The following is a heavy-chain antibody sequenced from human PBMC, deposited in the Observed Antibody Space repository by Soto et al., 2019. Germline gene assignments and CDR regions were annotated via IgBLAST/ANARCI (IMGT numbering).Heavy chain of an antibody. CDR3: TTDWLGVWFGELLGSDYYYYGMDV. V-gene: IGHV3-15*07. D-gene: IGHD3-10*01. Sequence: GGSLRLSCAASGFTFSNAWMNWVRQAPGKGLEWVGRIKSKTDGGTTDYAAPVKGRFTISRDDSKNTLYLQMNSLKTEDTAVYYCTTDWLGVWFGELLGSDYYYYGMDVWGQGTTVTVSS. CDR1: GFTFSNAW. CDR2: IKSKTDGGTT. J-gene: IGHJ6*02.